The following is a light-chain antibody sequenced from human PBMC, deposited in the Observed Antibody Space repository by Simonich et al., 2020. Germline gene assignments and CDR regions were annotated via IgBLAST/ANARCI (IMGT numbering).Light chain of an antibody. Sequence: QSALTQPPSASGSPGQSVTISCTGTSSDVGGYNYVSWYQQHPGKAPKPMIYAVSKRPSGGPDRLSGSKSGNTASLTVSGLQAEDEADYYCSSYAGSNNLVFGGGTKLTVL. J-gene: IGLJ3*02. CDR3: SSYAGSNNLV. V-gene: IGLV2-8*01. CDR2: AVS. CDR1: SSDVGGYNY.